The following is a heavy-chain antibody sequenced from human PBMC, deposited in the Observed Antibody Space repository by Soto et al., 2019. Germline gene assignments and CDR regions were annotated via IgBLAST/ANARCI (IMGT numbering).Heavy chain of an antibody. CDR1: GFSLTNTGVT. V-gene: IGHV2-5*01. Sequence: SGPTLVNPTQTLTLTCTFSGFSLTNTGVTVGWIRQSPGKALEWLALMYWHDDKRYNPSLRNRLTIDKDTSKNRVVLTLANVRPVDTATYFCAHSHFEILTGPFDPWGRGPMVTLAS. CDR3: AHSHFEILTGPFDP. D-gene: IGHD3-9*01. J-gene: IGHJ5*02. CDR2: MYWHDDK.